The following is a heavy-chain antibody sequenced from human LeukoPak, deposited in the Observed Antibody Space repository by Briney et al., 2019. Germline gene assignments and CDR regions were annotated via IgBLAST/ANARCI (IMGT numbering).Heavy chain of an antibody. CDR1: GGSISTYY. Sequence: SETLSLTCTVSGGSISTYYWSWIRQPPGKGLEWIGLIYTSGSTNYTPSLKSRVTMSVDTSKNQFSLRLTSVTAADTALYYCARYHCSGGSCYPHDAFDIWGQGTMVTVSS. CDR3: ARYHCSGGSCYPHDAFDI. J-gene: IGHJ3*02. V-gene: IGHV4-4*07. CDR2: IYTSGST. D-gene: IGHD2-15*01.